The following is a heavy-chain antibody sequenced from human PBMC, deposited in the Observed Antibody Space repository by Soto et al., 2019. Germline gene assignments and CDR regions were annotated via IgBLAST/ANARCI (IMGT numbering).Heavy chain of an antibody. CDR2: ISFDTSNS. V-gene: IGHV3-30*03. Sequence: VQLVESGGGVVQPGNSLRLSCAVSGIVFSSFGMHWVRQAPGKGVEWVAVISFDTSNSYYADSVNGRFTISRDNSKNLLFLQMDGLRPEDTAVYWCMTPGTSDHSDYWGRGTLVTVSA. J-gene: IGHJ4*02. D-gene: IGHD2-8*02. CDR1: GIVFSSFG. CDR3: MTPGTSDHSDY.